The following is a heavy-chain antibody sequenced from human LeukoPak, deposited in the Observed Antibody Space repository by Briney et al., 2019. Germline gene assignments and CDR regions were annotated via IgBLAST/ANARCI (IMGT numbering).Heavy chain of an antibody. V-gene: IGHV6-1*01. CDR3: AREGIAAAGSFDY. CDR2: TYYRSKWYN. J-gene: IGHJ4*02. D-gene: IGHD6-13*01. Sequence: SQTLSLTCAISGDTVSSNSAAWNCIRQPPSRGIEWLGRTYYRSKWYNDYAVSVKSRITIIPDTSKNQFSLQLNSVTPEDTAVYYCAREGIAAAGSFDYWGQGTLVTVSS. CDR1: GDTVSSNSAA.